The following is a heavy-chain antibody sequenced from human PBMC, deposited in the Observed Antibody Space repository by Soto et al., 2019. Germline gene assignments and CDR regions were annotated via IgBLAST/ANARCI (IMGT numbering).Heavy chain of an antibody. Sequence: QVQLVQSGVEVKKPGASVKVSCKASGYTFSNYGISWVRQAPGQGLEWMGWFSSYNGDARYAQNLQGRVTMTTDTSTSTAYMELWSLRSDDTAVYYCARDDSGGLDYWGQGTLVTVSS. CDR3: ARDDSGGLDY. D-gene: IGHD1-26*01. J-gene: IGHJ4*02. V-gene: IGHV1-18*01. CDR1: GYTFSNYG. CDR2: FSSYNGDA.